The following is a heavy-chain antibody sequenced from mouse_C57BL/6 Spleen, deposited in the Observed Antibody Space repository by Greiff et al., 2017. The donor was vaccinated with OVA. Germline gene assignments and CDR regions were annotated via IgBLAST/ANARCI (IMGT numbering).Heavy chain of an antibody. D-gene: IGHD2-4*01. CDR2: IYPSDSET. CDR3: ARSGYDYDGFAY. CDR1: GYTFTSYW. V-gene: IGHV1-61*01. J-gene: IGHJ3*01. Sequence: QVQLQQPGAELVRPGSSVQLSCKASGYTFTSYWMDWVKQRPGQGLEWIGNIYPSDSETHYNQKFKDKATLTVDKSSSTAYMQLSSLTSEDSAVYYCARSGYDYDGFAYWGQGTLVTVSA.